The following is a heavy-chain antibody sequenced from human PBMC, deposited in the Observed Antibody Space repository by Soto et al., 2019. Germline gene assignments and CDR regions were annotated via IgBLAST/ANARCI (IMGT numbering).Heavy chain of an antibody. CDR2: ISGSGGST. D-gene: IGHD3-9*01. J-gene: IGHJ6*03. CDR1: GFTFSRYA. CDR3: AKIHSDILTGYYHPYYYYYMAV. V-gene: IGHV3-23*01. Sequence: EVQMLESGGGLVQPGGSLRLSCAASGFTFSRYAMSWVRQAPGKGLEWVSAISGSGGSTYYADSVKGRFTISRDKAKNTLYLQMNSLRAEDTAVYYCAKIHSDILTGYYHPYYYYYMAVWGKGTTVTVTS.